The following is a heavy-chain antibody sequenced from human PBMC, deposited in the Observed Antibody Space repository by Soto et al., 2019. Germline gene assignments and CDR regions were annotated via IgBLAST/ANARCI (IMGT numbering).Heavy chain of an antibody. CDR1: GGTFSSYA. J-gene: IGHJ6*02. CDR3: AAAREVRYYYYGMDV. V-gene: IGHV1-69*12. CDR2: IISIFGTA. Sequence: QVQLVQSGAEEKKPGSSVKVSCKASGGTFSSYAISWVRQAPGQGLEWMGGIISIFGTADYAQKFQGRVTITADESTSTAYMELSSLRSEDTAVYYCAAAREVRYYYYGMDVWGQGTTVTVSS. D-gene: IGHD1-26*01.